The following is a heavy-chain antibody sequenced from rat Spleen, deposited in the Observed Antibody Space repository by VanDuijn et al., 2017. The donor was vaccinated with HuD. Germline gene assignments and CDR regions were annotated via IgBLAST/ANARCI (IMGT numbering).Heavy chain of an antibody. CDR2: ISSSGSRF. CDR1: GFSYNTFY. CDR3: TGATPEWQFVL. V-gene: IGHV5-46*01. Sequence: EVQLVESGGGLVQPGRSLKLSCEASGFSYNTFYMAWVRQTPKRGLEWVAIISSSGSRFYYPDSVKGRFTVSRDNAKNSLYLQMNSLGSEDTATYYGTGATPEWQFVLWGPGTMVTVSS. J-gene: IGHJ1*01. D-gene: IGHD1-1*01.